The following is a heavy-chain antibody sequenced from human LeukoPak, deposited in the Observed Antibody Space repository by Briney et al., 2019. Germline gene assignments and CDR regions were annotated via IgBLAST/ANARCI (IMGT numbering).Heavy chain of an antibody. D-gene: IGHD3-3*01. CDR3: ARALLRFLETSWFDP. Sequence: SVKVSCKASGGTFSSYAISWVRQAPGQGLEWMGGIIPIFGTATYAQKFQGRVTITTDESTSTAYMELSSLRSEDTAVYYCARALLRFLETSWFDPWGQETLVTVSS. CDR2: IIPIFGTA. J-gene: IGHJ5*02. V-gene: IGHV1-69*05. CDR1: GGTFSSYA.